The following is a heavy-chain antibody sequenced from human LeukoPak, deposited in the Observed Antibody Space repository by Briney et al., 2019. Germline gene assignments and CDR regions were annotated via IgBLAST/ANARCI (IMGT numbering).Heavy chain of an antibody. V-gene: IGHV3-23*01. J-gene: IGHJ6*03. CDR2: ISGGGGST. D-gene: IGHD1-26*01. CDR3: AKSGSYPGGYYYYMDV. Sequence: GGFLRLSCAAPGVTFSDYAMMWVRQAPGEGLGWVSAISGGGGSTFYADSVKGRFTIARDNSQFTLSLQMSSLRAEDTALYYCAKSGSYPGGYYYYMDVWGKGTTVTVSS. CDR1: GVTFSDYA.